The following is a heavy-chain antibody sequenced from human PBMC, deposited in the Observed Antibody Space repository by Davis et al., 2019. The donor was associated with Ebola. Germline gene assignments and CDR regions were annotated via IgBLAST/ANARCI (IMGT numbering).Heavy chain of an antibody. Sequence: PGGSLRLSCKGSGYSFTSYWISWVRQMPGKGLEWMGRIDPSDSYTNYSPSFQGHVTISADKSISTAYLQWSSLKASDTAMYYCARTGPYYYYMDVWGKGTTVTVSS. J-gene: IGHJ6*03. V-gene: IGHV5-10-1*01. CDR3: ARTGPYYYYMDV. D-gene: IGHD1-14*01. CDR2: IDPSDSYT. CDR1: GYSFTSYW.